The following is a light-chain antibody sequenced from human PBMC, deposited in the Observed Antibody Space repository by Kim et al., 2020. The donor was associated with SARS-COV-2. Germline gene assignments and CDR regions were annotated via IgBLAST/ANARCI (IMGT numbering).Light chain of an antibody. CDR1: QSVLSN. V-gene: IGKV3-15*01. CDR2: GAS. J-gene: IGKJ1*01. Sequence: EVVTTQSPATLSVSPGERATLSCRASQSVLSNLAWYQQKPGQAHRLLIYGASTRATGIPARFSGSGSGTEFTLTISSLQSEDFAVYYCQHYDNRPPWTFGQGTKVDIK. CDR3: QHYDNRPPWT.